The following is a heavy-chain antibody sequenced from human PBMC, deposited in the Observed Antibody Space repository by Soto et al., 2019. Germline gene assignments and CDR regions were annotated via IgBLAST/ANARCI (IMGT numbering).Heavy chain of an antibody. CDR2: IKTKTDGGTT. Sequence: EVQLVESGGGLVKPGGSLRLSCAASGFTFSNAWMSWVRQAPGKGLEWVGRIKTKTDGGTTDYAAPVKGRFTISRDDSKNTLYLQMNSLKTEDTAVYYCTTGLYGSGSSGGMDVWGQGTTVTVSS. CDR3: TTGLYGSGSSGGMDV. D-gene: IGHD3-10*01. J-gene: IGHJ6*02. V-gene: IGHV3-15*01. CDR1: GFTFSNAW.